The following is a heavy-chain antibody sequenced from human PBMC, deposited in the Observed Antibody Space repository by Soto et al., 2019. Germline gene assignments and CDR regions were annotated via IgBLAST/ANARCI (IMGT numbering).Heavy chain of an antibody. J-gene: IGHJ3*02. CDR3: ARGGGVGVAGSAAFDM. CDR1: GYPVTAYY. CDR2: INPATGAA. V-gene: IGHV1-2*02. Sequence: QLHLVQSGAVVKKPGASVTVSCSASGYPVTAYYMHWVRQAPGRGLEWMGGINPATGAAKYTPTFPGRVTMTRDTSTSTVFMELSGLTSEDTAVFCCARGGGVGVAGSAAFDMWGQGTLVTVSS. D-gene: IGHD3-3*01.